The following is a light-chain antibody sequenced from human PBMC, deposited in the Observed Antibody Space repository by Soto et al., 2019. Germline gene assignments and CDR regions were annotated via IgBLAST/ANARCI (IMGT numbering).Light chain of an antibody. CDR1: SSNIGSNT. V-gene: IGLV1-44*01. J-gene: IGLJ1*01. Sequence: QSVLTQPPSTSGTPGQRVTFSCSGGSSNIGSNTVNWYQHLPGTAPKLLIYSNNKRPSGVPDRFSGSKSGTSASLAVSGLQCDDEADYYCAAWDDTLNGYVFGTGTKLTVL. CDR2: SNN. CDR3: AAWDDTLNGYV.